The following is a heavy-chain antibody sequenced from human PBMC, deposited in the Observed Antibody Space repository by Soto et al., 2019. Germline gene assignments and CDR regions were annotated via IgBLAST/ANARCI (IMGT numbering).Heavy chain of an antibody. J-gene: IGHJ4*02. Sequence: GGSLRLSCAASGFTFSSYAMHWVRQAPGKGLEWVAVISYDGSNKYYADSVKGRFTISRDNSKNTLYLQMNSLRAEDTAVYYCARVYYDSSGYPPFDYWGQGTLVTVSS. CDR3: ARVYYDSSGYPPFDY. CDR2: ISYDGSNK. CDR1: GFTFSSYA. D-gene: IGHD3-22*01. V-gene: IGHV3-30-3*01.